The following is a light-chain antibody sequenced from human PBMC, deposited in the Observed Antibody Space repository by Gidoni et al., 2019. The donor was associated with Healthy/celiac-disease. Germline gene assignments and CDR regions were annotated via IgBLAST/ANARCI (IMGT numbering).Light chain of an antibody. Sequence: QSVLTQPPSVSGATGQRVTISCTGSSSNLGAGYDVHWYPQLPVTDPKLLLYGNSNRPSGVPDRFSCSKSGTSASLAITGLQAEDEADYYCQSYDSSLSGLYVFGTGTKVTVL. V-gene: IGLV1-40*01. CDR1: SSNLGAGYD. CDR2: GNS. CDR3: QSYDSSLSGLYV. J-gene: IGLJ1*01.